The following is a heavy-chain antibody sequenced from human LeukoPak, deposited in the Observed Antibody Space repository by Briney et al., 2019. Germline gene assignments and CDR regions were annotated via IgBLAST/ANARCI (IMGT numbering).Heavy chain of an antibody. Sequence: SETLSLTCTVSGGSISRSSSYWGWIRQPPGKGLEWIASIYYSGNTYYNPSLKRRVNISVDTSKNQVSLKLSSVTAADTAVYYCARSSGYSSSGGLNWFDTWGQGTLVTVSS. CDR2: IYYSGNT. CDR3: ARSSGYSSSGGLNWFDT. J-gene: IGHJ5*02. D-gene: IGHD6-13*01. V-gene: IGHV4-39*01. CDR1: GGSISRSSSY.